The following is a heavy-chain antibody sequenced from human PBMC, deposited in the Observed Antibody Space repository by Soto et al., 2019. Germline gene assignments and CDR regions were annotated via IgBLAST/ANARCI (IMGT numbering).Heavy chain of an antibody. J-gene: IGHJ4*02. CDR3: ARGHCSGGSCYSYLVDY. V-gene: IGHV1-2*02. CDR1: GYTFTGYY. D-gene: IGHD2-15*01. CDR2: INPNSGGT. Sequence: QVQLVQSGAEVKKPGASVKVSCKASGYTFTGYYMHWVRQAPGQGLEWMGWINPNSGGTNYAQKFQGRVTMTRDTSISTAYMELSRLRSDEPAVYYCARGHCSGGSCYSYLVDYWGQGTLVTVSS.